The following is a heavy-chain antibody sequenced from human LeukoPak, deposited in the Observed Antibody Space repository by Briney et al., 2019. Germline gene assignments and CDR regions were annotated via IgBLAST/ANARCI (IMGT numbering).Heavy chain of an antibody. Sequence: PSETLSLSCAVYGGSFSGYYWSWIRQPPGKGLEWIGEINHSGSTNYNPSLKSRVTISVDTSKNQFSLKLSSVTAADTAVYYCARGGTREMATIRDFDYWGQGTLVTVSS. CDR1: GGSFSGYY. D-gene: IGHD5-24*01. CDR2: INHSGST. CDR3: ARGGTREMATIRDFDY. V-gene: IGHV4-34*01. J-gene: IGHJ4*02.